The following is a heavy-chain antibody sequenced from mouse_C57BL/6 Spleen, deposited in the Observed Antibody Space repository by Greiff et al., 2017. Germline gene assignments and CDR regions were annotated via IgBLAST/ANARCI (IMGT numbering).Heavy chain of an antibody. CDR1: GYTFTDYE. Sequence: VQLQQSGAELVRPGASVTLSCKASGYTFTDYEMHWVKQTPVHGLEWIGAIDPETGGTAYNQKFKGKAILTADKSSSTAYMELRSLTSEDSAVYYFTRSDGYYYFDYWGQGTTLTVSS. J-gene: IGHJ2*01. CDR3: TRSDGYYYFDY. CDR2: IDPETGGT. V-gene: IGHV1-15*01. D-gene: IGHD2-3*01.